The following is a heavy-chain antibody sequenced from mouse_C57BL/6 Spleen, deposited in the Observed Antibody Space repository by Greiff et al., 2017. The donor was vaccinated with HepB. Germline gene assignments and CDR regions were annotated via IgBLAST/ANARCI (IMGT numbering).Heavy chain of an antibody. J-gene: IGHJ1*03. CDR3: ARGLGRWYFDV. Sequence: EVQLVESGPGLVKPSQSLSLTCSVTGYSITSGYYWNWIRQFPGNKLEWMGYISYDGSNNYNPSLKNRISITRDTSKNQFFLKLNSVTTEDTATYYCARGLGRWYFDVWGTGTTVTVSS. D-gene: IGHD4-1*01. V-gene: IGHV3-6*01. CDR2: ISYDGSN. CDR1: GYSITSGYY.